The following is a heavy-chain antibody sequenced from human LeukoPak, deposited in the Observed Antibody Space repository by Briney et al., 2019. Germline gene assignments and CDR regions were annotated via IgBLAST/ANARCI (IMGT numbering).Heavy chain of an antibody. V-gene: IGHV1-18*01. D-gene: IGHD3-22*01. Sequence: ASVTVSCKASGYTFTSYGISWVRQAPGQGLEWMGWISAYNGNTNYAQKLQGRVTMTTDTSTSTAYMELRSLRSDDTAVYYCARDYYDSSGYVNYYGMDVWGQGTTVTVSS. CDR2: ISAYNGNT. CDR3: ARDYYDSSGYVNYYGMDV. J-gene: IGHJ6*02. CDR1: GYTFTSYG.